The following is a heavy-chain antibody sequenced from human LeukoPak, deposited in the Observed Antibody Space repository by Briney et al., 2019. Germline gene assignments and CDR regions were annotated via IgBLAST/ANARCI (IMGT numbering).Heavy chain of an antibody. V-gene: IGHV3-33*06. CDR2: IWYDGSNK. CDR1: GFTFSNYA. CDR3: AKDLNYYDSSGPNWFDP. Sequence: GGSLRLSCAASGFTFSNYAISWVRQAPGKGLEWVAVIWYDGSNKYYADSVKGRFTISRDNSKNTLYLQMNSLRAEDTAVYYCAKDLNYYDSSGPNWFDPWGQGTLVTVSS. D-gene: IGHD3-22*01. J-gene: IGHJ5*02.